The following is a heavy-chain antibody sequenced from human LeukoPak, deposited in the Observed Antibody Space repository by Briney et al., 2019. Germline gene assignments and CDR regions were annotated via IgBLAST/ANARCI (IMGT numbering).Heavy chain of an antibody. CDR1: GFTFSSYW. Sequence: GGSLSLSCAASGFTFSSYWMHWVRQAPGKGLVWVSRINSDGSSITYADPVKGRFTISRDNAKNTLYLQMNSLRVEDTAVYYCAREGRVSGYDFDCWGQGTLVTVSS. D-gene: IGHD5-12*01. CDR3: AREGRVSGYDFDC. CDR2: INSDGSSI. V-gene: IGHV3-74*03. J-gene: IGHJ4*02.